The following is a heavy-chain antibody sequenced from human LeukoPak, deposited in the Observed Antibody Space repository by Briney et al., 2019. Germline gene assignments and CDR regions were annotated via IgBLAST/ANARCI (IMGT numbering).Heavy chain of an antibody. J-gene: IGHJ4*02. D-gene: IGHD6-19*01. V-gene: IGHV3-23*01. CDR3: AKDATRDLVPGAVAGAPGDY. Sequence: GGSLRLSCVASGFTFSSYAMTWVRQAPGKGLEWVSSISGSGGKTYYADSVKGRFTISRDNSRNTRYLQMNSLRAEDTAVYYRAKDATRDLVPGAVAGAPGDYWGQGTLVTVSS. CDR1: GFTFSSYA. CDR2: ISGSGGKT.